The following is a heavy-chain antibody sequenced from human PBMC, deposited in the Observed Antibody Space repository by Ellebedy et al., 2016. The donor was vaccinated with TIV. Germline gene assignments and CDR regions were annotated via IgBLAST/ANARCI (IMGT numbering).Heavy chain of an antibody. CDR3: ARDLDTAMVTIDY. CDR1: GFTFSNYA. V-gene: IGHV3-30-3*01. Sequence: GGSLRLXXAASGFTFSNYAMHWVRQAPGKGLEWVALISHDGSNKYYADSVKGRFTISRDNSKNTLYLQMNSLRAEDTAVYYCARDLDTAMVTIDYWGQGTLVTVSS. D-gene: IGHD5-18*01. J-gene: IGHJ4*02. CDR2: ISHDGSNK.